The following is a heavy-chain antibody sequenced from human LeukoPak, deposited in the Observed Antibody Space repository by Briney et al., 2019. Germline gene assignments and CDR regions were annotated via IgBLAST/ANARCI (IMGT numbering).Heavy chain of an antibody. J-gene: IGHJ3*02. V-gene: IGHV3-53*04. D-gene: IGHD3-16*01. Sequence: GGSLRLSCAASGFTVSSNYMSWVRQAPGKGVEWVSVIYSGGSTYYADSVRGRFTISRHNSKNTLYLQMNSLRAEDTAVYYCASFQGSLGDAFDIWGQGTMVTVSS. CDR2: IYSGGST. CDR1: GFTVSSNY. CDR3: ASFQGSLGDAFDI.